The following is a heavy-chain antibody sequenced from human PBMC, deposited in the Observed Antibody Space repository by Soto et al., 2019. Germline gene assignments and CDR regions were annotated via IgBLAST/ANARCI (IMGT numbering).Heavy chain of an antibody. D-gene: IGHD3-10*01. J-gene: IGHJ3*01. V-gene: IGHV3-48*03. CDR2: IHGSATTM. CDR1: GLTFSRYE. CDR3: ATRSGVGGAFDF. Sequence: GSLRLSCAASGLTFSRYEMNWVRQAPGKGLEWIAYIHGSATTMYYADSVKGRFTISRDNAKNSLSLQLNRLRADDTAVYYCATRSGVGGAFDFWGQGTPVTVSS.